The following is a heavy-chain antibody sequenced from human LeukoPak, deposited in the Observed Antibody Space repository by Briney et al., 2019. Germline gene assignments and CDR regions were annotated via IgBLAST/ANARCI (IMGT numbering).Heavy chain of an antibody. CDR2: IHIIGNT. J-gene: IGHJ4*02. D-gene: IGHD4-11*01. V-gene: IGHV4-4*07. CDR3: ARDTTTVSTFFDY. Sequence: SETLSLTCTVSASSINSYYWSWIRQPAGEGMECIGRIHIIGNTNYNPSLISRVSMSIDTSKNRFSLHLKSVTAADTAVYYCARDTTTVSTFFDYWGQGTLVAVSS. CDR1: ASSINSYY.